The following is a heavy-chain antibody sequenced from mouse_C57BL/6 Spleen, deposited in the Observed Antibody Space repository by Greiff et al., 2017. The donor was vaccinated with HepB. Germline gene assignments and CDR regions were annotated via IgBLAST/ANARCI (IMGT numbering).Heavy chain of an antibody. CDR2: IDPSDSYT. CDR3: ARSGGSPSFDY. J-gene: IGHJ2*01. D-gene: IGHD1-1*02. V-gene: IGHV1-50*01. CDR1: GYTFTSYW. Sequence: QVQLQQPGAELVKPGASVKLSCKASGYTFTSYWMQWVKQRPGQGLEWIGEIDPSDSYTNYNQKFKGKATLTVDTSSSTAYMQLSSLTSEDSAVYYCARSGGSPSFDYWGQGTTLTVSS.